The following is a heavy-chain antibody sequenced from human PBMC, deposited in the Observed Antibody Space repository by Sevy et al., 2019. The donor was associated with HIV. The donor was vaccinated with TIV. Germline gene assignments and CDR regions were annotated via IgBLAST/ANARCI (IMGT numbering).Heavy chain of an antibody. CDR2: IWYDGSDT. D-gene: IGHD5-18*01. J-gene: IGHJ1*01. V-gene: IGHV3-33*01. CDR1: GFIFSNHG. Sequence: GGSLRLSCAASGFIFSNHGMHWVRQAPGKGLEWVARIWYDGSDTYYGESVKGRFTISRDNSKNTVDLQMNSLRVEDTAVYYCTTDTGVRFQHWGQGTLVTVSS. CDR3: TTDTGVRFQH.